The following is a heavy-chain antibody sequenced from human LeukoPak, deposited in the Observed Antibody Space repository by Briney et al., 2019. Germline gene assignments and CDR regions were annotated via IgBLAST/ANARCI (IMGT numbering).Heavy chain of an antibody. CDR2: INAYNGDT. J-gene: IGHJ4*02. D-gene: IGHD3-10*01. Sequence: ASVKVSCKASNYTFTSYGISWARQAPGQGLEWMAWINAYNGDTNYAQKFQGRVTLTTETSTSTAYMELRSLRSDDTAVYFCARDGSGVWFDYWGQGTLVTVSS. CDR3: ARDGSGVWFDY. V-gene: IGHV1-18*04. CDR1: NYTFTSYG.